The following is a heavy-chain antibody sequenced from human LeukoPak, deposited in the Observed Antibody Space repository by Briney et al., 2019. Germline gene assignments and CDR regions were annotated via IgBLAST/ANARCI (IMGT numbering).Heavy chain of an antibody. CDR2: IKQDGGEK. CDR3: ARMVASYDFWSPQYYLDY. Sequence: GGSLRLSCAASGFTFNSYWMSWVRQAPGKGLEWVANIKQDGGEKYYVDSVKGRFTISRDNAKNSLYPQMKSLRAEDTAVYYCARMVASYDFWSPQYYLDYWGQGTLVTVSS. CDR1: GFTFNSYW. J-gene: IGHJ4*02. V-gene: IGHV3-7*01. D-gene: IGHD3-3*01.